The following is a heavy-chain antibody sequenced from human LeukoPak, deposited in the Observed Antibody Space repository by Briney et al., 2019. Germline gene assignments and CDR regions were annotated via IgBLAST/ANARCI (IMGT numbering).Heavy chain of an antibody. Sequence: SETLSLTCTVSGGSISSSSYYWGWIRQPPGKGLEWIGSIYYSGSTYYNPSLKSRVTISVDTSKNQFSLKLSSVTAADTAVYHCARHRSSTGSWILNWFDPWGQGTLVTVSS. CDR3: ARHRSSTGSWILNWFDP. CDR1: GGSISSSSYY. V-gene: IGHV4-39*01. CDR2: IYYSGST. J-gene: IGHJ5*02. D-gene: IGHD6-6*01.